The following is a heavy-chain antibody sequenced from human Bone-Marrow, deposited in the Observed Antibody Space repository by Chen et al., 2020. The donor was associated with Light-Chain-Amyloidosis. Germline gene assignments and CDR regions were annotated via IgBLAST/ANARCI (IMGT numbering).Heavy chain of an antibody. V-gene: IGHV3-30*03. CDR2: ISYDGSRV. CDR3: ARERDGRGLDD. D-gene: IGHD3-10*01. CDR1: GFTFSSYA. J-gene: IGHJ4*02. Sequence: VESGGGVVQPGRSLRLSCAASGFTFSSYAMYWVRQAPGKGLEWLAFISYDGSRVSYAGSLKGRFTISRDQSKRKLYLQMNSLGPEDTALYYCARERDGRGLDDWGQGTLVSVST.